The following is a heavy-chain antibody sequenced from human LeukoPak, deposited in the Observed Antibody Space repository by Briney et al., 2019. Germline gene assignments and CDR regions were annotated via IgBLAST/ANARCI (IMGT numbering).Heavy chain of an antibody. V-gene: IGHV1-2*02. Sequence: ASVKVSCKASGYTFTGYYMHWVRQAPGQGLEWMGWINPNSGGTNYAQKFQGRVTMTRDTSISTAYMELSRLRSDDTAVYYCARDRSSREVGWFDPWGQGTLVTVSS. CDR2: INPNSGGT. D-gene: IGHD2-2*01. CDR3: ARDRSSREVGWFDP. J-gene: IGHJ5*02. CDR1: GYTFTGYY.